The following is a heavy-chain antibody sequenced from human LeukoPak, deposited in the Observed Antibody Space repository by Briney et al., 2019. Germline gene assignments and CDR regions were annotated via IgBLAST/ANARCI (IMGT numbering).Heavy chain of an antibody. CDR1: GFTFSSYS. CDR2: ISSSSSYI. Sequence: GGSLRLSCAASGFTFSSYSMNWVRQAPGKGLEWVSSISSSSSYIYYADSVKGRFTISRDNAKNSLYLQMNSLRAEDTAVYYCARDRSMEGKDFDYWGQGTLVTVSS. CDR3: ARDRSMEGKDFDY. D-gene: IGHD2/OR15-2a*01. V-gene: IGHV3-21*01. J-gene: IGHJ4*02.